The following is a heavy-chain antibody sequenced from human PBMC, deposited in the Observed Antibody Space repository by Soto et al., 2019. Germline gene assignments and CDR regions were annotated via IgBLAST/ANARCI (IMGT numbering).Heavy chain of an antibody. CDR2: IYYSGST. V-gene: IGHV4-30-4*01. CDR1: GGSISSGDYY. Sequence: SETLSLTCTVSGGSISSGDYYWSWIRQPPGKGLEWIGYIYYSGSTYYNPSLKSRVTISVDTSKNQFSLELSSVTAADTAVYYCARVNFWSGYCLDYWGQGTLVTVSS. J-gene: IGHJ4*02. CDR3: ARVNFWSGYCLDY. D-gene: IGHD3-3*01.